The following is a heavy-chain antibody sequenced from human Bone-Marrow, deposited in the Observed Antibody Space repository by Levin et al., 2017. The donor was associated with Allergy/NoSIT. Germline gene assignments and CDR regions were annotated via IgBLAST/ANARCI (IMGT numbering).Heavy chain of an antibody. CDR3: TRDGAEWSGYYRH. CDR2: IWHDGSVQ. CDR1: GFTFSTYA. J-gene: IGHJ4*02. Sequence: GGPLRLSCKASGFTFSTYAMHWVRQVPGKGLEGVALIWHDGSVQDYAESVRGRFTISRDQSKNTVYLQMNNLRVEDTGVYYCTRDGAEWSGYYRHWGQGILVTVSS. V-gene: IGHV3-33*01. D-gene: IGHD3-3*01.